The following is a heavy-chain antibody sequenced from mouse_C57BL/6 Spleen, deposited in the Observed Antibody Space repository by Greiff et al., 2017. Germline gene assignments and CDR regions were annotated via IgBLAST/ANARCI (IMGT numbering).Heavy chain of an antibody. Sequence: QVQLQQSGAELMKPGASVKLSCKATGYTFTGYWIEWVKQRPGHGLEWIGEILPGSGSTNYKEKFKGKATFTADTSSNTAYMQLRSLATEDSAIHYCARRSHYYGSSSDCWGQGTTLTVSS. V-gene: IGHV1-9*01. CDR3: ARRSHYYGSSSDC. CDR1: GYTFTGYW. J-gene: IGHJ2*01. D-gene: IGHD1-1*01. CDR2: ILPGSGST.